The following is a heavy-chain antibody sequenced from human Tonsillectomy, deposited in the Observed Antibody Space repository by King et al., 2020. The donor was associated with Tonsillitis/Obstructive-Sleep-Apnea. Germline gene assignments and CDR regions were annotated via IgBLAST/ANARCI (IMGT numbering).Heavy chain of an antibody. V-gene: IGHV3-30*10. CDR3: GRDHFMDG. CDR2: ISHDGRNK. Sequence: VQLVESGGGVVQPGRSLRLSCGASGFPFRSYVMHWVRQAPGKGLEWLAFISHDGRNKYYTDSLKGRFTISRDNSKNTLDLQMNSLRGEDTAVYYCGRDHFMDGWGKGTTVTVSS. CDR1: GFPFRSYV. J-gene: IGHJ6*03.